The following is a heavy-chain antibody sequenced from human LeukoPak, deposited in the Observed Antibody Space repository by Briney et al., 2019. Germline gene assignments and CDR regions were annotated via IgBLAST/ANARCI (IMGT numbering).Heavy chain of an antibody. V-gene: IGHV3-30*18. CDR3: AKGLAYGDYYYYGMDV. Sequence: GGSLRLSCAASGFTFNTYGMHWVRQAPGKGLEWVAVISYDGRNKFDADSVKGRFIISRDNSENTLYLQMNSLIPEDTAVYYCAKGLAYGDYYYYGMDVWGQGTTVTVSS. J-gene: IGHJ6*02. D-gene: IGHD4-17*01. CDR2: ISYDGRNK. CDR1: GFTFNTYG.